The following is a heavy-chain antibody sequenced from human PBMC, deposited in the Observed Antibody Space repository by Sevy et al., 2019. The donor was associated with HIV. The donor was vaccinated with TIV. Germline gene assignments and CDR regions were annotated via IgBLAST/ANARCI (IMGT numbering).Heavy chain of an antibody. CDR3: ARVSAEVAGKPHFDP. V-gene: IGHV4-61*01. J-gene: IGHJ5*02. CDR2: IYSSGST. CDR1: GGSVISGPYY. D-gene: IGHD6-19*01. Sequence: SETLSLTCTVSGGSVISGPYYWSWIRQPPGKGLEWIGYIYSSGSTDYDPSLKSRVTISVDTSKNLFSLNLISVTAADTAVYYCARVSAEVAGKPHFDPWGQGTLVTVSS.